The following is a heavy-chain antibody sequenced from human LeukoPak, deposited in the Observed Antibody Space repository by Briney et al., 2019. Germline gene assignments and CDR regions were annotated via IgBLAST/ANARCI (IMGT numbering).Heavy chain of an antibody. J-gene: IGHJ4*02. CDR1: GGTFSSYA. CDR3: ARGDSGYDVFDY. Sequence: ASVKVSCTASGGTFSSYAISWVRQAPGQGLEWMGGIIPIFGTANYAQKFQGRVTITADESTSTAYMELSSLRSEDTAVYYCARGDSGYDVFDYWGQGTLVTVSS. V-gene: IGHV1-69*01. CDR2: IIPIFGTA. D-gene: IGHD5-12*01.